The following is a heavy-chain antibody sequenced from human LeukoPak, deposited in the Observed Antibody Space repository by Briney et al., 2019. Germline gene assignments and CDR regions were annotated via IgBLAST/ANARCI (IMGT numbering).Heavy chain of an antibody. CDR2: ISGSGGST. Sequence: PGGSLRFSCAASGFIFSNYAMHWVRQAPGKGLEWVSGISGSGGSTYYADSVKGRFTISRDNSKNTLYLQMNSLRAEDTAVYYCAKATRKTDYGMDVWGQGTTVTVSS. CDR3: AKATRKTDYGMDV. CDR1: GFIFSNYA. J-gene: IGHJ6*02. V-gene: IGHV3-23*01. D-gene: IGHD1-14*01.